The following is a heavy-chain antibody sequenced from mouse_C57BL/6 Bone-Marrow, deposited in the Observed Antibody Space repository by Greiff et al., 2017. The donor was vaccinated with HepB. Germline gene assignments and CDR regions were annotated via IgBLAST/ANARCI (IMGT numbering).Heavy chain of an antibody. J-gene: IGHJ4*01. D-gene: IGHD2-3*01. Sequence: EVMLVESGGGLVKPGGSLKLSCAASGFTFSSYAMSWVRQTPEKRLEWVATISDGGSYTYYPDNVKGRFTISRDNANNNLYLQMSHLKSEDTAMYYCARVIYDGYHIFFLYYYAMDYWGQGTSVTVSS. V-gene: IGHV5-4*03. CDR1: GFTFSSYA. CDR2: ISDGGSYT. CDR3: ARVIYDGYHIFFLYYYAMDY.